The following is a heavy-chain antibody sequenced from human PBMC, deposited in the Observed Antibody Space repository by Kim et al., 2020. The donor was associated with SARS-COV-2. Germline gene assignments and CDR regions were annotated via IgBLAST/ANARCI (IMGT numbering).Heavy chain of an antibody. D-gene: IGHD5-18*01. Sequence: VKGRFTISRDKSKNTLYLQMNSLRAEDTAVYYCAKGPGYGYSYGYSHFDYWGQGTLVTVSS. J-gene: IGHJ4*02. V-gene: IGHV3-23*01. CDR3: AKGPGYGYSYGYSHFDY.